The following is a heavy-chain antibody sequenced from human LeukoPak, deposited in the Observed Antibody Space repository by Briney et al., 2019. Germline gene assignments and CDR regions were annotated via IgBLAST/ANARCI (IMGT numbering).Heavy chain of an antibody. CDR1: GDTFTIYS. CDR3: ARDRGSSWYVDY. D-gene: IGHD6-13*01. Sequence: GASVKVSCKASGDTFTIYSISWVRQAPGQGLEWMGRINPNLGIANYAQKFQGRVTITRDKSTSTAYMELSSLRAEDTAVYSCARDRGSSWYVDYWGQGTLVTVSS. J-gene: IGHJ4*02. CDR2: INPNLGIA. V-gene: IGHV1-69*04.